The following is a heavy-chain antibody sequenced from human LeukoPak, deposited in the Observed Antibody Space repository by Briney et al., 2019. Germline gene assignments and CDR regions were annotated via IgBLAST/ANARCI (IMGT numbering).Heavy chain of an antibody. V-gene: IGHV4-31*03. J-gene: IGHJ4*02. CDR1: GGSISSGGHY. Sequence: PSETLSLTCTVSGGSISSGGHYWSWLRQHPGKGLEWIGYIYDSGSTYYNPSLRSRITISVDTSKNQFSLKLSSVTAADTAVYYCARDVTGTNFFDNWGQGTLVTVSS. CDR2: IYDSGST. CDR3: ARDVTGTNFFDN. D-gene: IGHD1-7*01.